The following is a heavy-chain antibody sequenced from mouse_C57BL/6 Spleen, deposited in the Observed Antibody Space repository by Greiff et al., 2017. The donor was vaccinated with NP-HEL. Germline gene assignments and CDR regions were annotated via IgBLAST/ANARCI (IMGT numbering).Heavy chain of an antibody. D-gene: IGHD1-1*01. CDR1: GYTFTDYY. Sequence: QVQLQQSGAELVRPGASVKLSCKASGYTFTDYYINWVKQRPGQGLEWIARIYPGSGNTYYNEKFKGKATLTAEKSSSTAYMQLSSLTSEDSAVYFCGGKGDYYGSRNFDYWGQGTTLTVSS. CDR3: GGKGDYYGSRNFDY. V-gene: IGHV1-76*01. J-gene: IGHJ2*01. CDR2: IYPGSGNT.